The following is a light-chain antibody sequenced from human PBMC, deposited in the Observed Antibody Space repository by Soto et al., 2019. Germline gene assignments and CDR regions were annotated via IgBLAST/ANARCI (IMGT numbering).Light chain of an antibody. CDR2: EAY. Sequence: QSVLTQPPSASGSPGQSVTISCTGTSTDVGSHKLVSWYQQYPGNAPKLIIFEAYKRPSGVSNRFSGSKSGSTASLTISGLQAEDEADYYCCSNAVGSTYVFGTGTKVTV. CDR3: CSNAVGSTYV. CDR1: STDVGSHKL. J-gene: IGLJ1*01. V-gene: IGLV2-23*01.